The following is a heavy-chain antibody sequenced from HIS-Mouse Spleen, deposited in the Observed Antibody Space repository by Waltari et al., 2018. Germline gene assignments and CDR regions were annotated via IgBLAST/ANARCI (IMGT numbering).Heavy chain of an antibody. CDR1: CGSISSSSYY. CDR2: IYYSGST. D-gene: IGHD6-13*01. V-gene: IGHV4-39*07. J-gene: IGHJ2*01. CDR3: AREIPYSSSWYDWYFDL. Sequence: QLQLQESGPGLVKPSETLSLTCTVSCGSISSSSYYWGWIRQPPGQGLEWIGSIYYSGSTYYNPSLKSRVTISVDTSKNQFSLKLSSVTAADTAVYYCAREIPYSSSWYDWYFDLWGRGTLVTVSS.